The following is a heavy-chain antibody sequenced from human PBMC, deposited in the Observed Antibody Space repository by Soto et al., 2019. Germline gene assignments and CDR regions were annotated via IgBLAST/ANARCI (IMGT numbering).Heavy chain of an antibody. V-gene: IGHV3-23*01. CDR3: AKEKDFWSGYFVY. CDR2: ISGSGGST. Sequence: GGSLRLSCAASGFTFGTYSMNWVRQAPGKGLEWVSAISGSGGSTYYADSVKGRFTISRDNSKNTLYLQMNSLRAEDTAVYYCAKEKDFWSGYFVYWGQGTLVTVSS. CDR1: GFTFGTYS. D-gene: IGHD3-3*01. J-gene: IGHJ4*02.